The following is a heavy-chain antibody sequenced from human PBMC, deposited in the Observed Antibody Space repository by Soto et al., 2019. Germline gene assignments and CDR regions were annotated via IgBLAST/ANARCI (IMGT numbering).Heavy chain of an antibody. D-gene: IGHD3-3*01. J-gene: IGHJ6*04. CDR1: GYTFTSYA. CDR2: INGGNANT. V-gene: IGHV1-3*01. CDR3: ARAEELIFGVVVIMDV. Sequence: QVPLVQSGAEVKKPGAAVKLSCKTSGYTFTSYAVHWVRQAPGQRLEWMGWINGGNANTKYSQKFQDRVTITRDTSASTAYMEVSSLTSEDTGVYYCARAEELIFGVVVIMDVWGRGTTVTVSS.